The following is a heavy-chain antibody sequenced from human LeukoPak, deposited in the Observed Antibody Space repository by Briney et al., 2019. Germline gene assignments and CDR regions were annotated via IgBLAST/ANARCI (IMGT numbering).Heavy chain of an antibody. D-gene: IGHD2-21*02. CDR2: ISGSGGST. V-gene: IGHV3-23*01. J-gene: IGHJ6*02. CDR3: AKNTGMTAILYYYYGMDV. CDR1: GFTFSSYA. Sequence: GGSLRLSCAASGFTFSSYAMSWVRQAPGKELEWVSAISGSGGSTYYADSVKGRFTISRDNSKNTLYLQMNSLRAEDTAVYYCAKNTGMTAILYYYYGMDVWGQGTTVTVSS.